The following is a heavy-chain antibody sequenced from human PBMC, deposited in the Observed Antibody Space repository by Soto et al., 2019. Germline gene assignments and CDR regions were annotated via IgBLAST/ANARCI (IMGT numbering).Heavy chain of an antibody. J-gene: IGHJ6*02. Sequence: ASVKVSCKASGYTFTSYGISWVRQAPGQGLDWMGWISAYNGNTRYAQDLQGRVTMTTDTSTSTAYMELRSLRSDDTAVYYCARFTGGSYNTYYFYYGMDVWGQGTTVTVSS. CDR1: GYTFTSYG. V-gene: IGHV1-18*04. D-gene: IGHD2-15*01. CDR2: ISAYNGNT. CDR3: ARFTGGSYNTYYFYYGMDV.